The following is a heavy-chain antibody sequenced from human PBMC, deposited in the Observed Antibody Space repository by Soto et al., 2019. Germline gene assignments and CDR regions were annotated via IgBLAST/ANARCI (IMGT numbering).Heavy chain of an antibody. D-gene: IGHD5-18*01. Sequence: LSLTCAISGDSVSSNSASWNWIRHSPSRGLEWLGRTYYRSKWYNDYAVSVKSRITINPGTSKNQFSLQLNSVTPEDTAVYYCAREVNTAGYGMDVWGQGTTVTVSS. CDR1: GDSVSSNSAS. CDR2: TYYRSKWYN. J-gene: IGHJ6*02. V-gene: IGHV6-1*01. CDR3: AREVNTAGYGMDV.